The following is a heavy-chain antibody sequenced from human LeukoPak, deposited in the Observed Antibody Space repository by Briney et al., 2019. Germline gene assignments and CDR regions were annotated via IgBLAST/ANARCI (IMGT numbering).Heavy chain of an antibody. Sequence: GGSLRLSCAASGFTFSSYAMHWVRQAPGKGLEWVAVISYDGSNKYYADSVKGRFTISRDNSKNTLYLLMNSLRAEDTAVYYCAREYMVRGVIWGQGTLVTVSS. CDR3: AREYMVRGVI. J-gene: IGHJ4*02. V-gene: IGHV3-30-3*01. D-gene: IGHD3-10*01. CDR2: ISYDGSNK. CDR1: GFTFSSYA.